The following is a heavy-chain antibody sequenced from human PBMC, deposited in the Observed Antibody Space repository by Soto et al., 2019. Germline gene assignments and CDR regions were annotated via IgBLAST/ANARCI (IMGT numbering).Heavy chain of an antibody. J-gene: IGHJ4*02. V-gene: IGHV3-21*06. CDR2: ITRSSSYI. CDR1: GFAFKTYS. Sequence: EVQLVESGGGPVKPGGSLRLSCAASGFAFKTYSMNWVRQAPGKGLEWVAFITRSSSYIYYADSVRGRFTLSRDNAKNSLYLQMNSLRAEDTAIYYCARDDGWLILDYWGQGTLVTVSS. D-gene: IGHD6-19*01. CDR3: ARDDGWLILDY.